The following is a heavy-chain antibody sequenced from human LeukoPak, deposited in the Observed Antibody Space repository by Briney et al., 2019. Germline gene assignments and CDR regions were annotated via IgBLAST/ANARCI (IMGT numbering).Heavy chain of an antibody. CDR2: INHSGST. CDR1: GGSFSDYY. D-gene: IGHD5-18*01. Sequence: PSETLSLTCAVYGGSFSDYYWSWIRQPPGKGLEWIGEINHSGSTNYNPSLKSRVAISVDTSKNQFSLKLNSVSAADTAVYYCARGSGYSYGYPFDYWGQGTLVTVSS. CDR3: ARGSGYSYGYPFDY. J-gene: IGHJ4*02. V-gene: IGHV4-34*01.